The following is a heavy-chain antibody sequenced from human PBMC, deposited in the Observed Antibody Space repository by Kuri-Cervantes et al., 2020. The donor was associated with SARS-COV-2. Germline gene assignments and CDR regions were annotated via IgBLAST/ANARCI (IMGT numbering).Heavy chain of an antibody. V-gene: IGHV3-30-3*01. CDR1: GFTFRNYA. J-gene: IGHJ4*02. Sequence: GESLKISCADSGFTFRNYAFHWVRQAPGKGLEWVAVISYDGSNKYYADSVKGRFTISRDNSKNTLYLQMSSLRAEDTAVYYCASADFQDYYDSSGLFYWGQGTLVTVSS. CDR2: ISYDGSNK. D-gene: IGHD3-22*01. CDR3: ASADFQDYYDSSGLFY.